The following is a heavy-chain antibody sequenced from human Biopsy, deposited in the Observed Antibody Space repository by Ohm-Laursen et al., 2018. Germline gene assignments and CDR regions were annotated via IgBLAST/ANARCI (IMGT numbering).Heavy chain of an antibody. D-gene: IGHD1-26*01. CDR3: AHRQKWTFDF. CDR2: IYGDDNK. CDR1: GFSPTNGGLS. Sequence: TQTLTLTCSFSGFSPTNGGLSVGWIRQSPGRALEWLGLIYGDDNKRYSPSLKSRLLITKDTSKNQVVLTLTNVDPVDTGTYYCAHRQKWTFDFWGQGTLFTVSS. V-gene: IGHV2-5*02. J-gene: IGHJ4*02.